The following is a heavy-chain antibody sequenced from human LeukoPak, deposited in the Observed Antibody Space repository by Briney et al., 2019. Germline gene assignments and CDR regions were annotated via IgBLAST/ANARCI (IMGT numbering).Heavy chain of an antibody. J-gene: IGHJ4*02. CDR3: ARHRQIAAVPPYYFDY. D-gene: IGHD6-13*01. Sequence: SETLSLTCDVSGDSITSPNWWSWVRQPPGKGLQWIGEIYHSGSTSYNPSLKSRVTISVDTSKNQFSLKLSSVTAADTAVYYCARHRQIAAVPPYYFDYWGQGTLVTVSS. CDR1: GDSITSPNW. CDR2: IYHSGST. V-gene: IGHV4-4*02.